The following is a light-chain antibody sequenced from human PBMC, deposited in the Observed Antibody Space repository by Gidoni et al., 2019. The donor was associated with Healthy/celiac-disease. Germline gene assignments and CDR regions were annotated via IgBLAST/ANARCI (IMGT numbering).Light chain of an antibody. CDR2: DVS. J-gene: IGLJ3*02. CDR1: SRDVGGYNY. Sequence: QSALTQPVSVSGSPGQSITISCTGTSRDVGGYNYVSWYQQHPGKAPKLMIYDVSNRPSGVSNRFSGSKSGNTASLTISGLQAEDEADYYCSSYTSSSTLFGGGTKLTV. V-gene: IGLV2-14*01. CDR3: SSYTSSSTL.